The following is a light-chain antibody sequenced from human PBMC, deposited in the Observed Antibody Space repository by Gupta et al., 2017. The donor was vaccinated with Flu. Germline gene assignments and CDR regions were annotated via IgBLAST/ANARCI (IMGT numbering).Light chain of an antibody. V-gene: IGLV2-14*01. Sequence: SALTQPDSVSGSPGQSNTISCTGTSSDVGALHSVSWYHQHPGKAPKLMIYELRNRPSGVANRSSGSKSGNTASLTISVLPADDESDYYFCSYTTSSHVLFGGGTKLTVL. CDR1: SSDVGALHS. CDR3: CSYTTSSHVL. CDR2: ELR. J-gene: IGLJ2*01.